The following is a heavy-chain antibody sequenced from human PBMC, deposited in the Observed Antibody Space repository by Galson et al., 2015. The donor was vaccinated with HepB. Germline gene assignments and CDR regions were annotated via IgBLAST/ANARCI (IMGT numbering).Heavy chain of an antibody. Sequence: QSGAEVKKPGESLKISCKGSGYSFSNYWIGWVRQMPRKGLEWMGIIYPGDSDTRYSPPFQGQVTISADKSINTAYLQWSSLKASDTAIYYCARANDYGGTGVRDHYFYYGMEVWGQGTTVTVSS. CDR3: ARANDYGGTGVRDHYFYYGMEV. CDR1: GYSFSNYW. J-gene: IGHJ6*02. V-gene: IGHV5-51*01. D-gene: IGHD4-23*01. CDR2: IYPGDSDT.